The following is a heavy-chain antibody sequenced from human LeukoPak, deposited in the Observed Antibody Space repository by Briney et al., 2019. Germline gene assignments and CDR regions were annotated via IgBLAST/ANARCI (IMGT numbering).Heavy chain of an antibody. V-gene: IGHV3-64D*09. J-gene: IGHJ4*02. D-gene: IGHD3-22*01. Sequence: PGGSLRLSCSPSRFTFSNFPMHWVRQAPGKGLKYVSAVSSDGGSTYYADSVRGRFSISRDNSKNTLSLQMGSLRAEDTAVYYCVKAILFGSVSYYADWGQGTLVTVYS. CDR1: RFTFSNFP. CDR2: VSSDGGST. CDR3: VKAILFGSVSYYAD.